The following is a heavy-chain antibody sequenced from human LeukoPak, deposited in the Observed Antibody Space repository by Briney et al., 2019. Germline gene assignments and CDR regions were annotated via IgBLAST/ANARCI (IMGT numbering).Heavy chain of an antibody. Sequence: PGRSLRLSCAASGFTFSSYAMHWVRQAPGKGLEWVAVISYDGSNKYYADSVKGRFTISRDNSKNTLYLQTNSLRAEDTAVYYCAREVLLWFGESPPYFDYWGQGTLVTVSS. D-gene: IGHD3-10*01. V-gene: IGHV3-30-3*01. J-gene: IGHJ4*02. CDR1: GFTFSSYA. CDR2: ISYDGSNK. CDR3: AREVLLWFGESPPYFDY.